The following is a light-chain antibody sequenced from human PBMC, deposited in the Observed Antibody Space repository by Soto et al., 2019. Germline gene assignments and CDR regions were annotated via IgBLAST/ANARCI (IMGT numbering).Light chain of an antibody. Sequence: EIVMTQSPATLSVSPGDRATLSCRASQSVDNDLAWYQQKPGQPPRLLIYDASTRATGIPARFSGSQSGTEFTLTISRLEPEDFAVYYCQQYGSSLYTFGQGTKLEIK. CDR3: QQYGSSLYT. V-gene: IGKV3D-15*01. CDR1: QSVDND. CDR2: DAS. J-gene: IGKJ2*01.